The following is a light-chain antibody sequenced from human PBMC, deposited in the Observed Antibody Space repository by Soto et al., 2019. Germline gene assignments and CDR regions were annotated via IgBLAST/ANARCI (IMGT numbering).Light chain of an antibody. CDR1: SSDVGGYNY. V-gene: IGLV2-14*01. Sequence: HSALTQPASVSGSPGQSITISCTGTSSDVGGYNYVSWYQQHPGKAPKLMIYDVSNRPSGVSNRFSGSKSGNTASLTISGLQAEDEADYYCSSYTSSNTLYVFGTGTKLTVL. CDR3: SSYTSSNTLYV. J-gene: IGLJ1*01. CDR2: DVS.